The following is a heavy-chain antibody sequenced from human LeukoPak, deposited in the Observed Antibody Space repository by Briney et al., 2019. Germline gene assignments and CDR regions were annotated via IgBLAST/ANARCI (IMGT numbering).Heavy chain of an antibody. Sequence: SETLSLTCTVSGGSISSGGYYWSWIRQHPGKGLEWIGYIYYGGSTYYNPSLKSRVTISVDTSKNQFSLKLSSVTAADTAVYYCARVPGDTIFGVVIFNWFDPWGQGTLVTVSS. CDR1: GGSISSGGYY. J-gene: IGHJ5*02. V-gene: IGHV4-31*03. D-gene: IGHD3-3*01. CDR3: ARVPGDTIFGVVIFNWFDP. CDR2: IYYGGST.